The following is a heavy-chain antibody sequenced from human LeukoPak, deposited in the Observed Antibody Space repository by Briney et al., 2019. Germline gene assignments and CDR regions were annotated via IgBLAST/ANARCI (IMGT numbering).Heavy chain of an antibody. CDR2: ISGSGGST. V-gene: IGHV3-23*01. J-gene: IGHJ6*02. Sequence: GGSLRLSCAASGFTFSSYAMSWVRQAPGKGLEWVSAISGSGGSTYYADSVKGRFTISRDNSKNTLYLQMNSLRAEDTAVYYCAKDPVRYYDSSGYYEPFDYYYGMDVWSQGTTVTVSS. D-gene: IGHD3-22*01. CDR1: GFTFSSYA. CDR3: AKDPVRYYDSSGYYEPFDYYYGMDV.